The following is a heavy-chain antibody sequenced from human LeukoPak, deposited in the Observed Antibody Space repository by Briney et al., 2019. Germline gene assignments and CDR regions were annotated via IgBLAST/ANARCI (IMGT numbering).Heavy chain of an antibody. CDR2: VSGRSTNI. J-gene: IGHJ4*02. Sequence: GGSLRLSCAASGFTFDDYAMHWVRQAPGKGLEWVSSVSGRSTNIYNADSVKGRFTISRDNAKNSLYLQMNSLRAEDTAVYYCARDIEEALWYWGQGTLVTVSS. CDR1: GFTFDDYA. D-gene: IGHD2-21*01. V-gene: IGHV3-21*01. CDR3: ARDIEEALWY.